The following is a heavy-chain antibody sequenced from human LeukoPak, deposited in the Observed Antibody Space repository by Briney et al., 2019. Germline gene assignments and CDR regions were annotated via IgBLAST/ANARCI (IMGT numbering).Heavy chain of an antibody. CDR1: GFTFSSYS. Sequence: GGSLRLSCAASGFTFSSYSMNWVRQAPGKGLEWVSSISSSSYIYYADSVKGRFTISRDNAKNSLYLQMNSLRAEDTAVYYCARDRVLLWFGEPSPDAFDIWGQGTMVTVSS. V-gene: IGHV3-21*01. CDR3: ARDRVLLWFGEPSPDAFDI. D-gene: IGHD3-10*01. J-gene: IGHJ3*02. CDR2: ISSSSYI.